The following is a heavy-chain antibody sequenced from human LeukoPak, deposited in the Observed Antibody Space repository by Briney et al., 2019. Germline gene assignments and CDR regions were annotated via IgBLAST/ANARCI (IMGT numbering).Heavy chain of an antibody. D-gene: IGHD3-10*01. CDR3: ARESRRSYCNEY. V-gene: IGHV4-4*07. CDR1: GGSVSSYY. CDR2: IYSSGST. J-gene: IGHJ4*02. Sequence: SETLSLTCTVSGGSVSSYYWSWIRQPAGKGLEWIGRIYSSGSTNYNPSLKSRVTMSVDTSKNQFSPKLNSVTAADTAVYYCARESRRSYCNEYWGQGALVTVSS.